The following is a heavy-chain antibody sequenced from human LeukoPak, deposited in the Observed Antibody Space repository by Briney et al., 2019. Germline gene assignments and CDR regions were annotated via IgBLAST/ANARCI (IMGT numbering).Heavy chain of an antibody. D-gene: IGHD3-22*01. J-gene: IGHJ4*02. CDR3: ARGNYYDSSGYYLKGDY. Sequence: TGGSLRLSCAASGFTFSSYAMHWVRQAPGKGLEWVAVISYDGINKYYADSVKGRFTISRDNSKNTLYLQMNSLRAEDTAVYYCARGNYYDSSGYYLKGDYWGQGTLVTVSS. CDR1: GFTFSSYA. CDR2: ISYDGINK. V-gene: IGHV3-30*04.